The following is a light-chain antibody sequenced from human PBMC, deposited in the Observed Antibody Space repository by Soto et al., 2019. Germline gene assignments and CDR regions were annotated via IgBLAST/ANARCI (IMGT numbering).Light chain of an antibody. CDR2: GAS. Sequence: EIVMTQYPATLSVSPGERATPSCRASQSVSSNLAWYQQKPGQAPRLLIYGASTRATGIPARFSGSGSGTEFTLTISSLQSEDFAVYSCQQYNNWPPLTFGGGTKVDIK. CDR3: QQYNNWPPLT. CDR1: QSVSSN. V-gene: IGKV3-15*01. J-gene: IGKJ4*01.